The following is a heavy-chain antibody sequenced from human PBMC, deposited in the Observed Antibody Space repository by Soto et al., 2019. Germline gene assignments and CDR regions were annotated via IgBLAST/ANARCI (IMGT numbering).Heavy chain of an antibody. D-gene: IGHD5-12*01. J-gene: IGHJ4*02. CDR1: GFIFSSYE. CDR3: ARVSPYSGYDSNY. V-gene: IGHV3-48*03. Sequence: PGGSLRLSCVASGFIFSSYEMNWVRQAPGKGLEWISYISYSGNTIYYADSVKGRFTISRDNAKNSLYLQMNSLRAEDTAVYYCARVSPYSGYDSNYWGQGTLVTVSS. CDR2: ISYSGNTI.